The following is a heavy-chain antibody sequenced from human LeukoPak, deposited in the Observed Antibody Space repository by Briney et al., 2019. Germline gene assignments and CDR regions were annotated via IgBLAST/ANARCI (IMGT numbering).Heavy chain of an antibody. CDR3: ARGPHCSSTSCPVWFAP. Sequence: PSETLSLTCAVYGGSFSGYYWSWIRQPPGKGLEGIGEINHSGSTNYNPSLKSRVTISVDTSKNQFSLKLSSVTAADTAVYYCARGPHCSSTSCPVWFAPWGQGTLVTVSS. V-gene: IGHV4-34*01. CDR1: GGSFSGYY. J-gene: IGHJ5*02. CDR2: INHSGST. D-gene: IGHD2-2*01.